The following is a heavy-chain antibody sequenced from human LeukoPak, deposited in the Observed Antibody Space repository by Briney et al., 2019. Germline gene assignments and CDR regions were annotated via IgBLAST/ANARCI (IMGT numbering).Heavy chain of an antibody. CDR1: GGSISSGGYS. CDR2: IYHSGST. CDR3: ARGHYDFWSGYPSYFDY. D-gene: IGHD3-3*01. Sequence: PSETLSLTCAVSGGSISSGGYSWRWIRQPPGKGLEWIGYIYHSGSTYYNPSLKSRVTISVDRSKNQFSLKLSSVTAADTAVYYCARGHYDFWSGYPSYFDYWGQGTLVTVSS. J-gene: IGHJ4*02. V-gene: IGHV4-30-2*01.